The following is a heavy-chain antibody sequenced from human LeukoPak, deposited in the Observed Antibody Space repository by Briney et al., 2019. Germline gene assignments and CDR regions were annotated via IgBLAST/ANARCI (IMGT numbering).Heavy chain of an antibody. J-gene: IGHJ4*02. D-gene: IGHD2-15*01. Sequence: GGSLRLSCAASGFAFSTYAMSWVRQTPGRGLEWVSSIGNSGRDTYYADSMKGRFTISRDNSKSTLFLHMSSLRAGDTAIYYCARYCGADSCYSGLDYWGQGALVTVSS. V-gene: IGHV3-23*01. CDR2: IGNSGRDT. CDR3: ARYCGADSCYSGLDY. CDR1: GFAFSTYA.